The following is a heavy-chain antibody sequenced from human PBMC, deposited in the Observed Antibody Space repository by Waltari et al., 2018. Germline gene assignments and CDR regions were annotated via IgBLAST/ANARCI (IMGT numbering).Heavy chain of an antibody. V-gene: IGHV1-69*05. CDR2: IIPIFGTA. CDR1: GGPFSSYP. CDR3: ARGPYSNHPYYFDY. D-gene: IGHD4-4*01. Sequence: QVQLVQSGAEAKTPGSSVQVSCKAYGGPFSSYPTRWLRLAPGQGLEWMGGIIPIFGTANYAQKFQGRVTITTDESTSTAYMELSSLRSEDTAVYYCARGPYSNHPYYFDYWGQGTLVTVSS. J-gene: IGHJ4*02.